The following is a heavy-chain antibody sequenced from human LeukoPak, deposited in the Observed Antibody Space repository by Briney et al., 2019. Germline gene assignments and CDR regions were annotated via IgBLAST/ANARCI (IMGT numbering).Heavy chain of an antibody. CDR3: ARALFTMPRSFAFDY. Sequence: PGGSLRLSCAASGFTVSSNYMSWVRQAPGKGLEWVSVIYSGGSTYYADSVKGRFTISRDNSKNTLYLQMNSLRAEDTAVYYCARALFTMPRSFAFDYRGQGTLVTVSS. V-gene: IGHV3-66*01. J-gene: IGHJ4*02. CDR2: IYSGGST. D-gene: IGHD3-10*01. CDR1: GFTVSSNY.